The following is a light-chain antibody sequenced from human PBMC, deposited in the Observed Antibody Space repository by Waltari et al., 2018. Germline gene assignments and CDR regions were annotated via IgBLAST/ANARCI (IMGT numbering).Light chain of an antibody. V-gene: IGKV3-11*01. CDR2: DAS. CDR3: QQRGDWPLT. CDR1: QTVSRY. J-gene: IGKJ4*01. Sequence: EIVLTQFPATLSLSPGERATLSCRASQTVSRYLAWYQQKPGQAPRLLIYDASNRATGIPARFSGSGSGTDFTLTISSLEPEDFAVYYCQQRGDWPLTFGGGTKVAIK.